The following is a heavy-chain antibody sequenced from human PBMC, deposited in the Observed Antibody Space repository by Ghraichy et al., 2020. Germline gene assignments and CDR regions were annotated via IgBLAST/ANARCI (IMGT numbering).Heavy chain of an antibody. V-gene: IGHV3-23*01. CDR2: ISGSGGST. Sequence: GGSLRLSCAASGFTFSSYAMSWVRQAPGKGLEWVSAISGSGGSTYYADSVKGRFTISRDNSKNTLYLQMNSLRAEDTAVDYCAKGPSIAVAGKIYWGQGTLVTVSS. J-gene: IGHJ4*02. CDR3: AKGPSIAVAGKIY. D-gene: IGHD6-19*01. CDR1: GFTFSSYA.